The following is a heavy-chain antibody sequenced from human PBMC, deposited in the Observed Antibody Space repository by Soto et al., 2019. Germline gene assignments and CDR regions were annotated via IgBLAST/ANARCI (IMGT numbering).Heavy chain of an antibody. CDR2: IYWNDDN. D-gene: IGHD2-15*01. Sequence: QITLKESGPMLVKPTQTLTLTCTFSGFSLSTSGVGVGWLRQPPGKALEWLALIYWNDDNRYSPSLKTRHTITKDTSKNQVVLTVTNMDPVDTATYYCAHQGGASCSGGSCLGYFGYWGQGTLVTVSS. V-gene: IGHV2-5*01. CDR3: AHQGGASCSGGSCLGYFGY. CDR1: GFSLSTSGVG. J-gene: IGHJ4*02.